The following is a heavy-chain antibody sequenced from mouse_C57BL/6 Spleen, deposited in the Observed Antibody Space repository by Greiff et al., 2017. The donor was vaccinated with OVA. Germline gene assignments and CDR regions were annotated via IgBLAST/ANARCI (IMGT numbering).Heavy chain of an antibody. J-gene: IGHJ1*03. CDR3: SRGRDYGSSWYFDV. CDR2: INPGRGGT. CDR1: GYAFTNYL. V-gene: IGHV1-54*01. Sequence: QVQLQQSGAELVRPGTSVKVSCKASGYAFTNYLIEWVKQRPGQGLEWIGVINPGRGGTNYNEKFKGKATLTADKSSSTAYMQLSSLPSADSAVYFWSRGRDYGSSWYFDVWGTGTTVTVSA. D-gene: IGHD1-1*01.